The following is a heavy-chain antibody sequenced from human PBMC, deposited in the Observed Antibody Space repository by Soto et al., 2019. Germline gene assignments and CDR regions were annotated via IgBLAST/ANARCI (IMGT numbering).Heavy chain of an antibody. V-gene: IGHV1-69*11. CDR2: IVPSLDTT. Sequence: QVHLVQSGTEVKKPGSSVKVSCKASGGTFSSSGFSWVRQAPGQGLEWMGMIVPSLDTTNDAQKFQARVTITADEVTSTAYMELRSLRSEDTAVYYCARWPRPRYTAGPYAVYVWGQGTRVICSS. J-gene: IGHJ6*02. D-gene: IGHD2-8*02. CDR3: ARWPRPRYTAGPYAVYV. CDR1: GGTFSSSG.